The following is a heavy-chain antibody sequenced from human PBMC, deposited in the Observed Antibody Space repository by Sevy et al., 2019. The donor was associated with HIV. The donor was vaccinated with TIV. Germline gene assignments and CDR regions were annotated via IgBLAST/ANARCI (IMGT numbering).Heavy chain of an antibody. D-gene: IGHD4-17*01. Sequence: GGSLRLSCAASGFTFSTYAMHWVRQTPGKGLEWVAVISFDGSNEYYADSVKGRFTISRDNLKNTLYLQMNSLTTEDTAVYYCARPRANYVDHYFFFAMDVWGQGTTVTVSS. J-gene: IGHJ6*02. CDR3: ARPRANYVDHYFFFAMDV. CDR1: GFTFSTYA. CDR2: ISFDGSNE. V-gene: IGHV3-30*01.